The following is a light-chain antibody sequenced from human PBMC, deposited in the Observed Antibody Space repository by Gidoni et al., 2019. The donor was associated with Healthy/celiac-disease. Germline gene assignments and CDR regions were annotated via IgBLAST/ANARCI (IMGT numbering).Light chain of an antibody. CDR2: GAS. CDR1: QSVSSSY. CDR3: QQYGSSPMYT. V-gene: IGKV3-20*01. Sequence: EIVLTQSPGTMSLSPEERATLSRRASQSVSSSYLAWYQQKPGQAPRLLIYGASSRATGIPDRFRGSGSGTDFTLTISRLEPEDFAVYYCQQYGSSPMYTFGQGTKLETK. J-gene: IGKJ2*01.